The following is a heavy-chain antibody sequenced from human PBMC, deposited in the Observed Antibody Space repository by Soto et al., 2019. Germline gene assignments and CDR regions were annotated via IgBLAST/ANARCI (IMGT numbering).Heavy chain of an antibody. Sequence: SVKVSCKASGGSFSIYAISWVRQAPGQGLEWMGGIIPIFGTANYAQKFQGRVTITADASTSTAYMELSSLRSEDTAVYYGASGPIAANGREGDYYYYHGMDVWG. CDR3: ASGPIAANGREGDYYYYHGMDV. D-gene: IGHD6-13*01. V-gene: IGHV1-69*13. CDR1: GGSFSIYA. J-gene: IGHJ6*02. CDR2: IIPIFGTA.